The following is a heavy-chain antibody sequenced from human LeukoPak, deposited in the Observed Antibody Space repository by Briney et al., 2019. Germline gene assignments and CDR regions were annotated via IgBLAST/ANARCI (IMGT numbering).Heavy chain of an antibody. J-gene: IGHJ3*02. CDR2: TSHDGNKE. CDR3: ARESIVVVPTTMDDASDI. D-gene: IGHD2-2*01. V-gene: IGHV3-30*04. CDR1: GFTFSNYA. Sequence: GGSLRLSCAVSGFTFSNYAMHWVRQAPGKGLEWVAVTSHDGNKEYYADSVKGRFTISRDNFKNTLYLQMNSLRAEDTAVYYCARESIVVVPTTMDDASDIWGQGTMVTVSS.